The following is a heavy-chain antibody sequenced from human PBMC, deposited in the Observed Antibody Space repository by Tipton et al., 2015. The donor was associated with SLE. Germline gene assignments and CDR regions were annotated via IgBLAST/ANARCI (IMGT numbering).Heavy chain of an antibody. CDR1: GGSISSYY. CDR2: IYYSGST. CDR3: ARFPSSSTGDY. Sequence: TLSLTCTVSGGSISSYYWSWIRQPPGKGLEWIGYIYYSGSTNYNPSLKSRVTISVDTSKNQFSLKLSSVTAADTAVYYCARFPSSSTGDYWGQGTLVTVPS. D-gene: IGHD6-13*01. J-gene: IGHJ4*02. V-gene: IGHV4-59*01.